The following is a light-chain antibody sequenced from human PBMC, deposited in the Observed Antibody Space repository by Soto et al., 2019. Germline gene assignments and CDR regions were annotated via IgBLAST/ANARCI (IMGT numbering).Light chain of an antibody. Sequence: EIVMTQSASTMSVSPGERATLSCRASQSVRSNLAWYQQKPGQAPRLLIYGASTRATGIPARFSGSGSGTEFTLTVSSLQSEDFAVYYCQQYNNWPPITFGQGTRLEI. CDR3: QQYNNWPPIT. V-gene: IGKV3-15*01. J-gene: IGKJ5*01. CDR1: QSVRSN. CDR2: GAS.